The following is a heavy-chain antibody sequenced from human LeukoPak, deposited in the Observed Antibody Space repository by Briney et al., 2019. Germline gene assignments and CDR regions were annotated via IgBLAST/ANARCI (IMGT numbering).Heavy chain of an antibody. D-gene: IGHD5-18*01. CDR1: GGSITSYY. J-gene: IGHJ5*02. Sequence: SETLSLTCTVSGGSITSYYWSWTRQPAGKGLEWIGRIHTSGSTNYNPSLKSRVTISVDTSKNQFSLKLSSVTAADTAVYYCASGGYSSGYAMQGGWFDPWGRGTLVTVSS. CDR3: ASGGYSSGYAMQGGWFDP. V-gene: IGHV4-4*07. CDR2: IHTSGST.